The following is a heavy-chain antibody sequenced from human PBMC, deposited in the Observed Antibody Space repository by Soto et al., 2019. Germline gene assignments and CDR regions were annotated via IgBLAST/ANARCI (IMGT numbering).Heavy chain of an antibody. CDR2: IYYSGST. D-gene: IGHD3-22*01. Sequence: PSGPLSLPRTLSGGSISSGGYYWSWIRQHPERGVEWIGYIYYSGSTYYNPSLKSRVTISVDTSKTQFSLKLSSVSAADTAVYYCAANTYYYDSSGYFGYFDYWGQGTLVTVSS. CDR1: GGSISSGGYY. J-gene: IGHJ4*02. CDR3: AANTYYYDSSGYFGYFDY. V-gene: IGHV4-31*03.